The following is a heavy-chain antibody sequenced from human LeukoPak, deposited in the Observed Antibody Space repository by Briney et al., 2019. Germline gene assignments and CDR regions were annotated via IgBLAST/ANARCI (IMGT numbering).Heavy chain of an antibody. J-gene: IGHJ4*02. D-gene: IGHD2-2*01. CDR3: ARGRRYCSNPNCYAELDY. CDR1: GFTVSSSY. CDR2: TYSGGHT. V-gene: IGHV3-53*01. Sequence: GGSLRLSCAASGFTVSSSYMSWVRQAPGRGLEWVSITYSGGHTYYADSVKGGLTVSRDNSRNTLYLQMDSLTAEDTAVYYCARGRRYCSNPNCYAELDYWGQGTLVTVSS.